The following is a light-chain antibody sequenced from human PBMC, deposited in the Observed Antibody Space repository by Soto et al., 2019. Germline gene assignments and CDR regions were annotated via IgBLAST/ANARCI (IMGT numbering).Light chain of an antibody. Sequence: EIVLTQSPDTLSLSPGERATLSCRASQSVSSNYLAWYQQIPGQAPRPLIYGASSRVPGIPDRFSGSGSGTDFTLTISRLEPEDFAVYYCQQYGSSPWTFGQGTKVDI. J-gene: IGKJ1*01. CDR3: QQYGSSPWT. V-gene: IGKV3-20*01. CDR1: QSVSSNY. CDR2: GAS.